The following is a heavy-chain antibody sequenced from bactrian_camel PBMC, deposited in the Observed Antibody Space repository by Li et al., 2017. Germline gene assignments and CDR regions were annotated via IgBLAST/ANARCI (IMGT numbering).Heavy chain of an antibody. D-gene: IGHD5*01. V-gene: IGHV3S1*01. J-gene: IGHJ4*01. CDR2: VHTGGSST. Sequence: HVQLVESGGGAVQAGESLRLSCEASKNTYDRYCMGWFRQAPGKEREGVAAVHTGGSSTYYGDAVKGRFTISQEKSNNTVYLTMNNAQPEDTAMYYCASQGEIRGGHWCPPIIDYDVVGQGTQVTVS. CDR1: KNTYDRYC.